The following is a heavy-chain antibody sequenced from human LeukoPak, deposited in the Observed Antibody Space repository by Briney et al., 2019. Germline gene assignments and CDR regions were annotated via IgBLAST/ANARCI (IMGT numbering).Heavy chain of an antibody. D-gene: IGHD1-1*01. CDR1: GGSISGYF. V-gene: IGHV4-59*01. Sequence: SETLSLTCTVSGGSISGYFRSWIRQPPGKGLEWIGYLSYSGSTNYNPSLKSRVTISVDASKNQFSLKLSSVTAADTAVYYCARGWSVRQLQFDYWGQGTLVTVSS. J-gene: IGHJ4*02. CDR2: LSYSGST. CDR3: ARGWSVRQLQFDY.